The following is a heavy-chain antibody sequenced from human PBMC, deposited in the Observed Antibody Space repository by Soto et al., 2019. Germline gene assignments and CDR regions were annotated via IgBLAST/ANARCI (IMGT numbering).Heavy chain of an antibody. CDR1: GFTFSSYA. CDR3: ARYCSGGSCTKTFDY. Sequence: GGSLRLSCAASGFTFSSYAMSWVRQAPGKGLEWVANIKQDGSEKYYVDSVKGRFTISRDNAKNSLYLQMNSLRAEDTAVYYCARYCSGGSCTKTFDYWGQGTLVTVSS. CDR2: IKQDGSEK. J-gene: IGHJ4*02. V-gene: IGHV3-7*01. D-gene: IGHD2-15*01.